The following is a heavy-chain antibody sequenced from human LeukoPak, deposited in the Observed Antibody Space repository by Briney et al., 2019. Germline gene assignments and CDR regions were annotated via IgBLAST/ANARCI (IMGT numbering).Heavy chain of an antibody. CDR3: ARSYCSGGSCWVYFDY. CDR2: IYYSGST. Sequence: SETLSLTCTVSGGSISSYYWSWIRQPPGKGLEWIGNIYYSGSTNYNPSLKSRVTISVDTSKNQFSLKLSSVTAADTAIYYCARSYCSGGSCWVYFDYWGQGTLVTVSS. J-gene: IGHJ4*02. V-gene: IGHV4-59*08. CDR1: GGSISSYY. D-gene: IGHD2-15*01.